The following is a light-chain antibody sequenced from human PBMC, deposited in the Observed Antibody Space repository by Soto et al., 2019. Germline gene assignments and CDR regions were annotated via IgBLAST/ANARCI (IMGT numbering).Light chain of an antibody. V-gene: IGLV2-14*01. CDR2: EVS. CDR1: SSDVGGYNY. J-gene: IGLJ2*01. Sequence: QSVLTQPASVSGSPGQSITISGTGTSSDVGGYNYVSWYQQHPGKAPKLMIYEVSNRPSGVSNRFSGSKSGNTASLTISGLQAEDEADYYCSSYTSSSTLYVVFGGGTKLTVL. CDR3: SSYTSSSTLYVV.